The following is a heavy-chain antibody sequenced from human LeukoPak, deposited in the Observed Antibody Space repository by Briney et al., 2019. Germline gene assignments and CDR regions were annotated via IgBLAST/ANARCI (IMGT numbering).Heavy chain of an antibody. CDR1: GFTFRSHA. CDR3: AIDPNWGTHS. CDR2: IGNNGGGI. V-gene: IGHV3-23*01. D-gene: IGHD7-27*01. J-gene: IGHJ4*02. Sequence: PGGSLRLSCAASGFTFRSHAMSWVRHPPGKRLEWVSIIGNNGGGIHYADSVKGRFTISRDNFKNALYLQMNSLRVEDTAVYYCAIDPNWGTHSWGQGVLVTVSS.